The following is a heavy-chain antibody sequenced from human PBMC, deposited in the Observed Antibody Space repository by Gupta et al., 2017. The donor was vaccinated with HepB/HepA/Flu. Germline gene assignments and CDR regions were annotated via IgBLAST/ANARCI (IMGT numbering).Heavy chain of an antibody. CDR2: IKEDGSDK. J-gene: IGHJ1*01. Sequence: EVQLVEPGGGLVQPGGSLSLSCAASGLTFNNFWMDWVRQAPGKGLEWVANIKEDGSDKYYVDSVKGRFTISRDNTKNSLYLQMNSLRVEDTAVYYCSSSLISWGQGTLVTVSP. D-gene: IGHD3-16*02. CDR1: GLTFNNFW. V-gene: IGHV3-7*01. CDR3: SSSLIS.